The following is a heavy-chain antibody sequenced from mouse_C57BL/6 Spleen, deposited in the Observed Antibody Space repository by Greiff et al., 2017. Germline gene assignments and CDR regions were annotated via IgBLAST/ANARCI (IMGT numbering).Heavy chain of an antibody. D-gene: IGHD4-1*01. CDR3: ARTGAWGYWYFDD. CDR1: GFSFTSYG. V-gene: IGHV2-6*03. CDR2: IWSDGST. Sequence: VQRVESGPGLVAPSPCLSISCTVSGFSFTSYGVHWVRQPPGKGLEWLVVIWSDGSTTYYSALISRLSISMDNSKSQVFLKMNSLQTDDTAMYYCARTGAWGYWYFDDWGTGTTVTVSS. J-gene: IGHJ1*03.